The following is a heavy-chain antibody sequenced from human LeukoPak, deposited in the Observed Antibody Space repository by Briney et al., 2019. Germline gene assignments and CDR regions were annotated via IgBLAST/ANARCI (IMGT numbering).Heavy chain of an antibody. CDR1: GFTFSSYG. CDR2: ISYDGSNK. V-gene: IGHV3-30*18. CDR3: AKDYYDSSGYYIPPLDY. J-gene: IGHJ4*02. D-gene: IGHD3-22*01. Sequence: GGSLRLSCAASGFTFSSYGMHWVRQAPGKGLEWVAVISYDGSNKYYADSVKGRFTISRDNSKNTLYLQMNSLRAEDTAVYYCAKDYYDSSGYYIPPLDYWGQGTLVTVSS.